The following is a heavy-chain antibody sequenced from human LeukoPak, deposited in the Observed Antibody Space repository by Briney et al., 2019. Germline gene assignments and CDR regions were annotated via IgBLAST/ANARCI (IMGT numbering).Heavy chain of an antibody. CDR1: GFTVSNNY. Sequence: GGSLRFSWEASGFTVSNNYMSWVRQAQGRGLGCVSLIYSGGSTYYADSVKGRFTISRDISKTKVNLQMNSLRVEDTAVYYCARGFSGSNYGNDYWGQGTLVTVSS. V-gene: IGHV3-66*01. J-gene: IGHJ4*02. CDR3: ARGFSGSNYGNDY. D-gene: IGHD4-11*01. CDR2: IYSGGST.